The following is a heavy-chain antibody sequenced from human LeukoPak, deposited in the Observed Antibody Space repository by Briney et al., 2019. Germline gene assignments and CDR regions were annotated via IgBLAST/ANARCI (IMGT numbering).Heavy chain of an antibody. D-gene: IGHD4-17*01. J-gene: IGHJ4*02. CDR2: ISGSGGST. V-gene: IGHV3-23*01. CDR1: GFTFSSYA. CDR3: SPERPTLTTNGY. Sequence: GGSLRLSCAASGFTFSSYAMSWVRQAPGKGLEWVSSISGSGGSTYYADSVKGRFTISRDNSKNTLYLQMKGLRAEDTAVYCSSPERPTLTTNGYWGQGTVVTVSS.